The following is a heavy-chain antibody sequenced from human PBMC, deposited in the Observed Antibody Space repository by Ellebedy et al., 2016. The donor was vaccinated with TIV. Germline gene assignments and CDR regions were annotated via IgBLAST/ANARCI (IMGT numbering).Heavy chain of an antibody. Sequence: PGGSLRLSCEASGYTFISYWITWVRQMPGRGLEWLGNVNPSDSSTNYSPSFQGHVTISIDNSIRTTYLQWSKLRASDTAIYYCPLYGDYSDVVFGVWGQGTVLTVSS. J-gene: IGHJ3*01. V-gene: IGHV5-10-1*01. CDR1: GYTFISYW. CDR2: VNPSDSST. D-gene: IGHD4-17*01. CDR3: PLYGDYSDVVFGV.